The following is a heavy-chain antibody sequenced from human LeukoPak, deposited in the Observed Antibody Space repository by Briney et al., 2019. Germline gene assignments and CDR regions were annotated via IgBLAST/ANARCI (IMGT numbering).Heavy chain of an antibody. V-gene: IGHV1-24*01. CDR1: GYTLTELS. J-gene: IGHJ4*02. Sequence: GASVQVSCKASGYTLTELSMHWVRQAPGKGLEWMGGFDPEDGETIYAQKFQGRVTMTEDTSTDTAYMELSSLRSEDTAVYYCARVDGYRYYFDYWGQGTLVTVSS. D-gene: IGHD5-24*01. CDR3: ARVDGYRYYFDY. CDR2: FDPEDGET.